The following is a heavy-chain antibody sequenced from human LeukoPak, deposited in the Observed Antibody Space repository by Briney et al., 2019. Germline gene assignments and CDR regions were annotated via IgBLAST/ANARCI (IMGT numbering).Heavy chain of an antibody. J-gene: IGHJ4*02. CDR2: ISGSGGST. CDR1: GFTFSSYA. Sequence: GGSLRLSCAASGFTFSSYAMSWVRQAPGKGLEWVSAISGSGGSTYYADSVKGRFTISRDNSKNTRYLQMNSLRAEDTAVYYCAKGTTYYYGSGSSHFDYWGQGTQVTVSS. CDR3: AKGTTYYYGSGSSHFDY. V-gene: IGHV3-23*01. D-gene: IGHD3-10*01.